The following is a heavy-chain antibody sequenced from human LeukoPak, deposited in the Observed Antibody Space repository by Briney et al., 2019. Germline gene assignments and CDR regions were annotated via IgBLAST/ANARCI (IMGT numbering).Heavy chain of an antibody. V-gene: IGHV3-48*02. CDR3: ARGEPFDY. D-gene: IGHD1-14*01. CDR2: ISPSSSTI. J-gene: IGHJ4*02. CDR1: GFTFSSYN. Sequence: GGSLRLSCAASGFTFSSYNINWVCQAPGKGLEWVSYISPSSSTIYYADSVKGRFTVSRDNAKNSLYLQMNSLRDEDTAVYYCARGEPFDYWGQGTLVTVSS.